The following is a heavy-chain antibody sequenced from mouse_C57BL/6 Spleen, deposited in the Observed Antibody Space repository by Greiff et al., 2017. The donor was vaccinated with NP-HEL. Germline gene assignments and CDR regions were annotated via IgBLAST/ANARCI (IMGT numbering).Heavy chain of an antibody. CDR2: ISGGGGNT. CDR3: ARYYSYYAMDY. CDR1: GFTFSSYT. D-gene: IGHD1-1*01. Sequence: EVHLVESGGGLVKPGGSLKLSCAASGFTFSSYTMSWVRQTPEKRLEWVATISGGGGNTYYPDSVKGRFTISRDNAKNTLYLQMSSLRSEDTALYYCARYYSYYAMDYWGQGTSVTVSS. J-gene: IGHJ4*01. V-gene: IGHV5-9*01.